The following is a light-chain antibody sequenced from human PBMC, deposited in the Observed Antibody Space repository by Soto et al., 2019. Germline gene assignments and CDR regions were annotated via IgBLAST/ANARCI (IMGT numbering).Light chain of an antibody. V-gene: IGLV1-44*01. Sequence: QSVLTQPPSASGSPGQRVTISCSGSSSNIGGETVNWYQQVPGTAPKLLIYGKTQRPSGVPDRFSGYKSGTSVSLAISGLQSADDADYYCAAWDDSLNGWVFGGGTKVTV. CDR3: AAWDDSLNGWV. CDR1: SSNIGGET. J-gene: IGLJ3*02. CDR2: GKT.